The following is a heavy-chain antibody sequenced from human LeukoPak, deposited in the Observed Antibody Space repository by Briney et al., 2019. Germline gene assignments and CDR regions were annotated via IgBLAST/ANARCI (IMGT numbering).Heavy chain of an antibody. D-gene: IGHD5-12*01. CDR2: MYYGGST. Sequence: SETLSLTCPVDGGSFSGYYWSWIRQPPGKGLEWIGSMYYGGSTYYNPSLKSRVTISVDTSKNQVSLKLNSVIAADTAVYYCARQYSGLNWFDPWGQGILVTVSS. V-gene: IGHV4-34*01. CDR1: GGSFSGYY. CDR3: ARQYSGLNWFDP. J-gene: IGHJ5*02.